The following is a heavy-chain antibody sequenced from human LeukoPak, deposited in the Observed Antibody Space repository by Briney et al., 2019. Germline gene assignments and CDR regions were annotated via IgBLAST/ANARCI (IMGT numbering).Heavy chain of an antibody. D-gene: IGHD3-16*01. V-gene: IGHV1-46*01. CDR2: INPSGGST. Sequence: GASVKVSCKASGYTFTSYYMHWVRQAPGQGLEWMGIINPSGGSTSYAQKFQGRVTITADESTSTAYMELSSLRSEDTAVYYCAVRGGSYYYYGMDVWGQGTTVTVSS. CDR1: GYTFTSYY. J-gene: IGHJ6*02. CDR3: AVRGGSYYYYGMDV.